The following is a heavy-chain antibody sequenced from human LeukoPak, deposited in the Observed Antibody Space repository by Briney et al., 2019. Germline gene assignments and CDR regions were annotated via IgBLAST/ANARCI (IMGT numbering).Heavy chain of an antibody. J-gene: IGHJ6*03. CDR1: GGSISSSSYY. CDR2: IHYSGST. Sequence: SETLSLACTVSGGSISSSSYYWGWIRQPPGKGLEWIGSIHYSGSTNYNPSLKSRVTISVDTSKNQFSLKLSSVTAADTAVYYCARGYCSGGSCYSYYDYNYMDVCGKGTTVTVSS. CDR3: ARGYCSGGSCYSYYDYNYMDV. V-gene: IGHV4-39*07. D-gene: IGHD2-15*01.